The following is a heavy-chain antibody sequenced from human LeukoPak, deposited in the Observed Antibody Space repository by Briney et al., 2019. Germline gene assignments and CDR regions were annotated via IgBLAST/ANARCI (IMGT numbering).Heavy chain of an antibody. Sequence: GGSLRLSCAASGFIVSHNYMTWVRQAPGKGLEWISVIYIDGTTYYADSVKGRFTISRDNSKNTLYLQMNSLRAEDTAVYFCARVATGSYDWFDPWGQGTLVTVSS. V-gene: IGHV3-53*01. D-gene: IGHD3-10*01. CDR3: ARVATGSYDWFDP. J-gene: IGHJ5*02. CDR1: GFIVSHNY. CDR2: IYIDGTT.